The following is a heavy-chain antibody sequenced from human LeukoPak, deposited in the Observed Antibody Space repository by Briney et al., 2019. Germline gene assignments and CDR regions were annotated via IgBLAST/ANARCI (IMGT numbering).Heavy chain of an antibody. CDR2: IYHSGST. Sequence: PSETLSLTCTVSGYSISSGYYWGWIRQPPGKGLEWIGSIYHSGSTYYNPSLKSRVTISVDTSKNQFSLKLSSVTAADTAVYYCARGRPYSYGTYYYYYYMDGWGKGTTVTVSS. V-gene: IGHV4-38-2*02. J-gene: IGHJ6*03. CDR1: GYSISSGYY. D-gene: IGHD5-18*01. CDR3: ARGRPYSYGTYYYYYYMDG.